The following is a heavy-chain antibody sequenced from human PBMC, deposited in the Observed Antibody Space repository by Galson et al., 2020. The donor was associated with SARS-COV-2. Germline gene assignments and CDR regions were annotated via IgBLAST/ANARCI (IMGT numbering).Heavy chain of an antibody. D-gene: IGHD7-27*01. V-gene: IGHV3-43*01. CDR1: GFDFHDHN. CDR2: ISWDASHT. CDR3: VKDDGKTWA. Sequence: PGGSLRLSCAASGFDFHDHNMHWVRQVSGRGLEWVSLISWDASHTYYADSVKGRFTVSRDNNKNSLYLQMISLKIEDSGIYYCVKDDGKTWAWGRGTRVTVSS. J-gene: IGHJ5*01.